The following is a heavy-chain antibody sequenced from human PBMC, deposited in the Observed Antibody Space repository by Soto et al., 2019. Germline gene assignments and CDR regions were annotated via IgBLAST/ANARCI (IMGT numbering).Heavy chain of an antibody. Sequence: GGSLRLSCAASGFTFSSYSMNWVRQAPGKGLEWVSYISSSSSTIYYADSVKGRFTISRDNAKNSLYLQMNSLRDEDTAVYYCARDRDVDTAMTYYGMDVWGQGTTVTV. CDR2: ISSSSSTI. CDR3: ARDRDVDTAMTYYGMDV. CDR1: GFTFSSYS. D-gene: IGHD5-18*01. V-gene: IGHV3-48*02. J-gene: IGHJ6*02.